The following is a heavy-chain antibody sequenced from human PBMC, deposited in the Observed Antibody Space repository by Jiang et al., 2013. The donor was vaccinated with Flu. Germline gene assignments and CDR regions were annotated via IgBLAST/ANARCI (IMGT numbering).Heavy chain of an antibody. CDR2: SEST. Sequence: SESTYYNRPSMSRVTISVDTSRNQFSLKLSSVTAADTAVYYCARLGGDYDFWSGYYSYGMDVWGQGTTVTVSS. D-gene: IGHD3-3*01. V-gene: IGHV4-39*01. J-gene: IGHJ6*02. CDR3: ARLGGDYDFWSGYYSYGMDV.